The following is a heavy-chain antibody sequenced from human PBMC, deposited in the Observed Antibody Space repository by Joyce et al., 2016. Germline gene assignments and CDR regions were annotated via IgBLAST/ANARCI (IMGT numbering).Heavy chain of an antibody. Sequence: QVQLVESGGGVVQPGRSMRLSCAASGFSVSSCGMHWVGVDPGKGLKWVAVIWDDGNKKYYADSVKGRFTISRDNAQNSLYLQMNSLRVEDTAVYYCARGDMVRGVDVDYWGQGTLVTVSS. CDR3: ARGDMVRGVDVDY. D-gene: IGHD3-10*01. J-gene: IGHJ4*02. CDR1: GFSVSSCG. CDR2: IWDDGNKK. V-gene: IGHV3-33*04.